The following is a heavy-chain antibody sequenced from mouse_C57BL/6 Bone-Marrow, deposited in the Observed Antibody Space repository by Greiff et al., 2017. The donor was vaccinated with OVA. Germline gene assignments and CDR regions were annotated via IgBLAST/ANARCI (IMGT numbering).Heavy chain of an antibody. J-gene: IGHJ3*01. V-gene: IGHV1-82*01. CDR1: GYAFSSSW. CDR3: ARSRLGGYSFTY. Sequence: VKLMESGPELVKPGASVKISCKASGYAFSSSWMNWVKQRPGKGLEWIGRIYPGDGDTNYNGKFKGKAKLTADKSSSTAYMKLSSLTSEASAFYFLARSRLGGYSFTYWAQGTLVTVSA. CDR2: IYPGDGDT. D-gene: IGHD2-3*01.